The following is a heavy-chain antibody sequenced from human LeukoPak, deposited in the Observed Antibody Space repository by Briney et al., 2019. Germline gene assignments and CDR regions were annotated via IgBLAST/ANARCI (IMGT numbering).Heavy chain of an antibody. CDR3: ARDVRQRGFDY. D-gene: IGHD6-25*01. CDR2: ISSSSSYI. J-gene: IGHJ4*02. V-gene: IGHV3-21*01. CDR1: GFTFSSYS. Sequence: GGSLRLSCAASGFTFSSYSMNWVRQAPGKGLEWVSSISSSSSYIYYADSVKGRSTISRDNAKNSLYLQMNSLRAEDTAVYYCARDVRQRGFDYWGQGTLVTVSS.